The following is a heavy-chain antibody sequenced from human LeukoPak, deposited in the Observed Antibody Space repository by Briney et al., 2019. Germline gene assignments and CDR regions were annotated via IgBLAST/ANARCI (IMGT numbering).Heavy chain of an antibody. CDR1: GFTFDDHG. CDR3: AKDRVGAMFYFDY. Sequence: GGSLRLSCAASGFTFDDHGMSWVRQAPGKGLEWVAGISGSGVTTYYADSVKGRFTISRDNSKNTLYLQVNSLRAEDTAVYHCAKDRVGAMFYFDYWGQGTLVTVCS. J-gene: IGHJ4*02. V-gene: IGHV3-23*01. D-gene: IGHD1-26*01. CDR2: ISGSGVTT.